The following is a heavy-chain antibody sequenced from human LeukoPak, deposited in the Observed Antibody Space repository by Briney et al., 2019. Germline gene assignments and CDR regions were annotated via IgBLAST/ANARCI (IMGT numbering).Heavy chain of an antibody. D-gene: IGHD3-16*01. Sequence: PSETLSLTCTVSGGSISSGDYYWSWIRQPPGKGLEWIGGIYYSGSTYYNPSLKSRVTISVDTSKNQFSLKLSSVTAADTAVYYCARIYERPDNWFDPWGQGTLVTVSS. CDR2: IYYSGST. V-gene: IGHV4-30-4*08. CDR1: GGSISSGDYY. J-gene: IGHJ5*02. CDR3: ARIYERPDNWFDP.